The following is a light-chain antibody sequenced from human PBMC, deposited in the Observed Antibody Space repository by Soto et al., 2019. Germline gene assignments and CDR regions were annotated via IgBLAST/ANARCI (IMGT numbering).Light chain of an antibody. CDR1: SSDVGSYAL. V-gene: IGLV2-23*01. Sequence: QSALTQPRSVSGSPGQSVTISCTGTSSDVGSYALVSWYQHHPGKAPKLIICEDTNRPSGVSDRFSGSKSGNTASLTISGLQAEDEADYYCCSYAGSNTLIFGGGTKLTVL. CDR3: CSYAGSNTLI. CDR2: EDT. J-gene: IGLJ2*01.